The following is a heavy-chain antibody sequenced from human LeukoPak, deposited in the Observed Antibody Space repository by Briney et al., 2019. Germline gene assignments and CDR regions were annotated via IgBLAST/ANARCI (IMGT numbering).Heavy chain of an antibody. J-gene: IGHJ4*02. CDR2: IKSKTDGGTT. D-gene: IGHD5-24*01. CDR3: TTIEMATISFDY. CDR1: GFTFSNAW. Sequence: PGGSLRLSCAASGFTFSNAWMSWVRQAPGKGLEWVGRIKSKTDGGTTDYAAPVKGIFTISRDDSKNTLYLQMNSLKTEDTAVYYCTTIEMATISFDYWGQGTLATVSS. V-gene: IGHV3-15*01.